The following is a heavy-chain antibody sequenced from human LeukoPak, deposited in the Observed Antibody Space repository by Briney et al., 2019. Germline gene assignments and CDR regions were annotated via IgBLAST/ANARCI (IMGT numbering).Heavy chain of an antibody. V-gene: IGHV3-9*01. D-gene: IGHD1-26*01. CDR3: AKDRSGSSNDAFDI. CDR1: GFTFDAYA. Sequence: GGSLRLSCAASGFTFDAYAMHWVRQAPGKGLEWVSGISWNSGSIGYADSVKGRFTISRDNAQNSLYLQMNSLRAEDTALYYCAKDRSGSSNDAFDIWGQGIMVTVSS. CDR2: ISWNSGSI. J-gene: IGHJ3*02.